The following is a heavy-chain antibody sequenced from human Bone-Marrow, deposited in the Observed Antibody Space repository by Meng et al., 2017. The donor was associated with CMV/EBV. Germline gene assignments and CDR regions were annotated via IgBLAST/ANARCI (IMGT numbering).Heavy chain of an antibody. CDR2: IYYSGST. V-gene: IGHV4-39*07. J-gene: IGHJ4*02. D-gene: IGHD2-2*01. CDR3: ARGSGVVVPAAIDY. Sequence: SCKASGGTFSSYAISWVRQAPGQGLEWIGSIYYSGSTYYNPSLKSRVTISVDTSKNQFSLKLSSVTAADTAVYYCARGSGVVVPAAIDYWGQGTLVTVSS. CDR1: GGTFSSYA.